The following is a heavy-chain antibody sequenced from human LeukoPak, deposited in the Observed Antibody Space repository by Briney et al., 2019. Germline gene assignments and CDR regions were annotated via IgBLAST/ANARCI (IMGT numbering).Heavy chain of an antibody. CDR3: VSLAATSQYFFAL. Sequence: GGSLRLSCAASGFIFSNAWMSWVRQAPGKGLEWVGRIKSKTDGGTTDYAAPVKGRFTISRDNSKDTLYLQMSSLRAEDTAVYYCVSLAATSQYFFALWGQGTLVTVSA. D-gene: IGHD6-25*01. CDR1: GFIFSNAW. J-gene: IGHJ4*02. CDR2: IKSKTDGGTT. V-gene: IGHV3-15*05.